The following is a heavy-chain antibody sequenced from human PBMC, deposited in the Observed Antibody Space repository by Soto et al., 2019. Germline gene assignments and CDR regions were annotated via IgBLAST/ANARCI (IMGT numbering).Heavy chain of an antibody. CDR2: IYYSGST. D-gene: IGHD6-13*01. Sequence: PSETLSLTCTVSGGSISSGGYYWSWIRQHPGKGLEWIGYIYYSGSTYYNPSLKSRVTISVDTSKNQFSLKLSSVTAADTAVYCCAKAGIAAAMGAFDPWGQGTLVTVSS. J-gene: IGHJ5*02. CDR1: GGSISSGGYY. V-gene: IGHV4-31*03. CDR3: AKAGIAAAMGAFDP.